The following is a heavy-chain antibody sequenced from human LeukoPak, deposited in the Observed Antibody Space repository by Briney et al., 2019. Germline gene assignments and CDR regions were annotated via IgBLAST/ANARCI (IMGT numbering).Heavy chain of an antibody. J-gene: IGHJ4*02. V-gene: IGHV1-69*13. CDR1: GGTFSSYA. Sequence: ASVKVSCKASGGTFSSYAISWVRQAPGQGLEWMRGIIPIFGTANYAQKFQGRVTITADEFTSTAYMELSSLRSEDTAVYYCARDQSYCSGGSCSLFDYWGQGTLVTVPS. CDR2: IIPIFGTA. D-gene: IGHD2-15*01. CDR3: ARDQSYCSGGSCSLFDY.